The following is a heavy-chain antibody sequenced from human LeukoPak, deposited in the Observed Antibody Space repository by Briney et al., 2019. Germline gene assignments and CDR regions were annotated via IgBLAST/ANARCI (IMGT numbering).Heavy chain of an antibody. CDR2: IYYSGST. D-gene: IGHD3-10*01. CDR3: GRGGGDWFDP. CDR1: GGSISSYY. V-gene: IGHV4-59*01. J-gene: IGHJ5*02. Sequence: SETLSLTCTVSGGSISSYYWSWLRQPPGKGLEWIGYIYYSGSTNYSPSLKSPVTISQDTSQKQFSLKLRSPPAADTAVYYCGRGGGDWFDPWGQGTLVTVSS.